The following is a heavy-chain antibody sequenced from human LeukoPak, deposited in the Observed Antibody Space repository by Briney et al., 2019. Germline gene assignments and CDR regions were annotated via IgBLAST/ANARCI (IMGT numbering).Heavy chain of an antibody. CDR3: ARVYYSSGWPTLNWFDP. D-gene: IGHD6-19*01. V-gene: IGHV3-74*01. CDR1: GFTFSSYW. Sequence: PGGSLRLSCAASGFTFSSYWMHWVRQAPGKGLVWVSRINSDGSSTSYADSVKGRFTISRDNAKNTLYLQMNSLRAEDTAVYYCARVYYSSGWPTLNWFDPWSQGTLVTVSS. CDR2: INSDGSST. J-gene: IGHJ5*02.